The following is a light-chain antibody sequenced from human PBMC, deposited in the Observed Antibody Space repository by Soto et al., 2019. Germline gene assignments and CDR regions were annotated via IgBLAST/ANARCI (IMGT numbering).Light chain of an antibody. CDR1: SSDVGRYNY. Sequence: QSVLTQPASVSGSPGQSIAISCTGTSSDVGRYNYVSWYQQHPGKAPKVIIYDVSNRPSGVSNRFSCSKSGNTASLTISGLQAEDEADYYCSSYTSSSTEVFGTGTKLTV. V-gene: IGLV2-14*03. CDR3: SSYTSSSTEV. CDR2: DVS. J-gene: IGLJ1*01.